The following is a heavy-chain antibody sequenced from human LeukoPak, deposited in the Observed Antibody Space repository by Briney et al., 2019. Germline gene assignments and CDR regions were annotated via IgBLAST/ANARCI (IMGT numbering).Heavy chain of an antibody. V-gene: IGHV3-30-3*01. J-gene: IGHJ4*02. D-gene: IGHD2-2*02. CDR1: GFTFSSYA. Sequence: GGSLRPSCAASGFTFSSYAMHWVRQAPGKGLEWVAVISYDGSNKYYADSVKGRFTISRDNSKNTLYLQMNSLRAEDTAVYYCARGYCSSTSCYTSDYWGQGTLVTVSS. CDR2: ISYDGSNK. CDR3: ARGYCSSTSCYTSDY.